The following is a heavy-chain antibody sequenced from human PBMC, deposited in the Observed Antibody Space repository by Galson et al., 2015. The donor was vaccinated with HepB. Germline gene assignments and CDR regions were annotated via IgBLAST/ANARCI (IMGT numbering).Heavy chain of an antibody. CDR3: ARGVVVVAATLGWFDP. D-gene: IGHD2-15*01. V-gene: IGHV3-30-3*01. Sequence: SLRLSCAASGFTFSSYAMHWVRQAPGKGLEWVAVISYDGSNKYYADSVKGRFTISRDNSKNTLYLQMNSLRAEDTAVYYCARGVVVVAATLGWFDPWGQGTLVTVSS. CDR2: ISYDGSNK. J-gene: IGHJ5*02. CDR1: GFTFSSYA.